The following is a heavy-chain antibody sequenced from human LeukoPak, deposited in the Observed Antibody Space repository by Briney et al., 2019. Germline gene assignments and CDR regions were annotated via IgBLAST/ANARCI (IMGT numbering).Heavy chain of an antibody. CDR3: ARDGATGGVRYYYGMDV. J-gene: IGHJ6*02. Sequence: KPGGSLRLSCAASGFTFSGYSMNWDRQAPGKGLEWVSSISSSSSYIYYADSVKGRFTISRDNAKNSLYLQMNSLRAEDTAVYYCARDGATGGVRYYYGMDVWGQGTTVTVSS. CDR1: GFTFSGYS. V-gene: IGHV3-21*01. D-gene: IGHD5-24*01. CDR2: ISSSSSYI.